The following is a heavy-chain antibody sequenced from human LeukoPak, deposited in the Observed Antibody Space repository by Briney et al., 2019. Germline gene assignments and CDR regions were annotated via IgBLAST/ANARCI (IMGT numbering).Heavy chain of an antibody. Sequence: ASVKLSCKASGYTFTSYDINWVPQATGQGLEWMGWLNPNSGNTGYAQNFQGRVTMTRNTSISTAYMELSSLRSEDTAVYYCARGSRAAAGHNWFDPWGQGTLVTVSS. CDR2: LNPNSGNT. D-gene: IGHD6-13*01. J-gene: IGHJ5*02. CDR3: ARGSRAAAGHNWFDP. V-gene: IGHV1-8*01. CDR1: GYTFTSYD.